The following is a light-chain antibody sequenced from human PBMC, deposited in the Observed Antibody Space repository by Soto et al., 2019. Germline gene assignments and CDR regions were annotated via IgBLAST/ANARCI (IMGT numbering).Light chain of an antibody. Sequence: DIQMTQSPSSLSVSVGDTVTITCRASQRISTFLNWYQQKPGEAPNLLIYAASSLQSGVPSRFSGSGSETDFTLTISSLQPEDFATYYCQQSYSTPPLTFGGGTKVDIK. CDR2: AAS. CDR1: QRISTF. CDR3: QQSYSTPPLT. V-gene: IGKV1-39*01. J-gene: IGKJ4*01.